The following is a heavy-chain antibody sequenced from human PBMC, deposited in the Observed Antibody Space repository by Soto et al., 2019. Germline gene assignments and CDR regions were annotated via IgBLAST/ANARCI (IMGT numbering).Heavy chain of an antibody. V-gene: IGHV1-69*01. Sequence: QVQLVQSGAAVKKPGSSVKVSCKASGGTFSSYAISWVRQAPGQVLEWMGGIIPIFGTANYAQKFQGKVTITADESNSTAYRGLGSLKSEDTAVYYCAREVRGDNEGGTFFDYWGQGTLVTVSS. J-gene: IGHJ4*02. CDR1: GGTFSSYA. D-gene: IGHD4-17*01. CDR2: IIPIFGTA. CDR3: AREVRGDNEGGTFFDY.